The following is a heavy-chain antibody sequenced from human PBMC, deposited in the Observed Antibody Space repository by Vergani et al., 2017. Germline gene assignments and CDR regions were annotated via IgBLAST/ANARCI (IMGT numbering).Heavy chain of an antibody. D-gene: IGHD2-2*01. V-gene: IGHV1-2*02. Sequence: QVQLVQSGAEVKKPGASVKVSCKASGYTFTGYYMHWVRQAPGQGLEWMGWINPNSGGTNYVQKFQGRVTMTRDTSISTADMELSRLRSDDTAVYYCATYCSSTSCHPKDYGMDVWGQGTTVTVS. CDR2: INPNSGGT. CDR1: GYTFTGYY. CDR3: ATYCSSTSCHPKDYGMDV. J-gene: IGHJ6*02.